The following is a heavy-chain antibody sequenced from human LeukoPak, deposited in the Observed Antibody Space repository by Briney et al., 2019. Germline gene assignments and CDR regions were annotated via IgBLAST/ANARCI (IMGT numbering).Heavy chain of an antibody. CDR3: ARGTTFRPTFDY. CDR1: GGSISSISYY. CDR2: IYYTGST. Sequence: SETLSLTCTISGGSISSISYYWGWIRQPPGKGLEWIGSIYYTGSTYYNPSLKSLVTVSVDTSKNQFSLNLRSVTAADTAVYYCARGTTFRPTFDYWGQGTLVTVSS. J-gene: IGHJ4*02. V-gene: IGHV4-39*01. D-gene: IGHD1-1*01.